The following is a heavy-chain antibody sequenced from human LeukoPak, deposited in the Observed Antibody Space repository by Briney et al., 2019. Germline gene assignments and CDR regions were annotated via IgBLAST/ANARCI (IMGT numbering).Heavy chain of an antibody. V-gene: IGHV3-9*01. Sequence: GGSLRLSCLASGFTFSSYWMHWVRQAPGKGLEWVSGISWNSGSIGYADSVKGRFTISRDNAKNSLYLQMNSLRAEDTALYYCAKGPYYYYYMDVWGKGTTVTISS. CDR1: GFTFSSYW. J-gene: IGHJ6*03. CDR3: AKGPYYYYYMDV. CDR2: ISWNSGSI.